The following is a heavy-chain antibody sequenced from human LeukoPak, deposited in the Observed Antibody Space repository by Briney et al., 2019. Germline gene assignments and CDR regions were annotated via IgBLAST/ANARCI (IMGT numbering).Heavy chain of an antibody. V-gene: IGHV1-8*01. Sequence: GASVKVSCKASGYTFTSYDINWVRQATGQGLEWMGWMNPNSGNTGYAQKFQGRVTMTRNTSISTAYMELSSLRSEDTAVYYCAIQTGYYYDSSGSEFNDWGQGTLVTVSS. CDR1: GYTFTSYD. D-gene: IGHD3-22*01. CDR2: MNPNSGNT. CDR3: AIQTGYYYDSSGSEFND. J-gene: IGHJ4*02.